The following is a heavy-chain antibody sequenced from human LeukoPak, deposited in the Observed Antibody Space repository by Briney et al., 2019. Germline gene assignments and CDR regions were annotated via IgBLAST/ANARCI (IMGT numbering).Heavy chain of an antibody. D-gene: IGHD6-6*01. CDR2: VIPILNIA. CDR3: VRGSPSSSSEY. CDR1: GGTFSNYG. V-gene: IGHV1-69*04. Sequence: SVKVSCKASGGTFSNYGINWVRQAPGQGLEWMGRVIPILNIANYAQKFQDRVTITADKSTRTAYMELSSLVSEDTAVYYCVRGSPSSSSEYWGQGTLVTVSS. J-gene: IGHJ4*02.